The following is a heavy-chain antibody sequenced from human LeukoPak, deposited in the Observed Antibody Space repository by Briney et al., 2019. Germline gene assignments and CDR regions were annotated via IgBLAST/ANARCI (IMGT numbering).Heavy chain of an antibody. D-gene: IGHD3-3*01. Sequence: SVKVSCKASGGTFSSYAISWVRQAPGQGLEWMGRIVPILGIANYAQKFQGRVTITADKSTSTAYMELSSLRSEDTAVYYCARESRVGFGVVIPFIDYWGQGTLVTVSS. CDR2: IVPILGIA. V-gene: IGHV1-69*04. CDR1: GGTFSSYA. J-gene: IGHJ4*02. CDR3: ARESRVGFGVVIPFIDY.